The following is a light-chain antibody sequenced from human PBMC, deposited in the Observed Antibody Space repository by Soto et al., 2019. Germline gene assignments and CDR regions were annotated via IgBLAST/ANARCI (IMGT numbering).Light chain of an antibody. CDR2: DAS. J-gene: IGKJ1*01. CDR1: QSISSW. V-gene: IGKV1-5*01. Sequence: IQMTQSPSTLSSSVGDRVTITCRASQSISSWLAWYQQKPGKAPKLLIYDASSLESGVPSRFSGSGSGTECTLTISSLKNDDGATYYCQQYNSYSWTFGQGTKVDI. CDR3: QQYNSYSWT.